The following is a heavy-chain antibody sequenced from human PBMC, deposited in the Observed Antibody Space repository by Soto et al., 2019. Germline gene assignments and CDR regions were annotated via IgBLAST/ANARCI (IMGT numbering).Heavy chain of an antibody. CDR3: VRAVGATSWYFDL. V-gene: IGHV1-3*04. CDR2: INTANGYT. D-gene: IGHD1-26*01. Sequence: QVQVVQSGAEVKKPGASVKVSCKSSGYTFTSYAMHWVRQAPRQRLEWMGWINTANGYTKSSQRFQGRVTFARDTSASTAYMELSSLRSEDTAMYYCVRAVGATSWYFDLWGRGPLVTVSS. CDR1: GYTFTSYA. J-gene: IGHJ2*01.